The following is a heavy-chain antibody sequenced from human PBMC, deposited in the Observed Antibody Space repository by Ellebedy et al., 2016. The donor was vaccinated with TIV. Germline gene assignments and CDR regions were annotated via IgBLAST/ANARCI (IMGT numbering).Heavy chain of an antibody. D-gene: IGHD1-1*01. V-gene: IGHV3-33*01. CDR1: GFTFSSYG. J-gene: IGHJ4*02. Sequence: GESLKISCAASGFTFSSYGMHWVRQAPGKGLEWVAVIWYDGSNKHYADSVKGRFTISRDNSKNTLYLQMNSLRAEDTAVYYCARAALEYWGQGTLVTVSS. CDR3: ARAALEY. CDR2: IWYDGSNK.